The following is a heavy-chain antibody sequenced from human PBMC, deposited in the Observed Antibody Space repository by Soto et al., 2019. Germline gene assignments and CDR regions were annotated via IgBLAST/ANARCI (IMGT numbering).Heavy chain of an antibody. CDR3: AANWYENWFDT. CDR1: GFTFSNYA. CDR2: ISGSSSIT. D-gene: IGHD1-1*01. J-gene: IGHJ5*02. Sequence: EVQLLESGGGLVQPGGSLRLSCAASGFTFSNYAMSWVRQAPEKGLEWVSIISGSSSITYYADSVKGRFTISRDNSKNKLYLQMNSLRAEDTAVYYCAANWYENWFDTWGKGTLVTVSS. V-gene: IGHV3-23*01.